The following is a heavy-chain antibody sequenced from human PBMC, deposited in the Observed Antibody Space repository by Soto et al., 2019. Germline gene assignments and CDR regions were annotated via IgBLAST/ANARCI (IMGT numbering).Heavy chain of an antibody. V-gene: IGHV4-59*01. Sequence: QVQLQESGPGLEKASETLSLTCTVSGGSMSGYYWSWIRQPPGKGLEWIGFIYDSGTTNYNPSLKRRGTISIDTSKNQFSLKLTSVTAADTAVYYCARVYHIVVVPAVRGAFDIWGQGTMITVPS. D-gene: IGHD2-21*02. CDR2: IYDSGTT. J-gene: IGHJ3*02. CDR3: ARVYHIVVVPAVRGAFDI. CDR1: GGSMSGYY.